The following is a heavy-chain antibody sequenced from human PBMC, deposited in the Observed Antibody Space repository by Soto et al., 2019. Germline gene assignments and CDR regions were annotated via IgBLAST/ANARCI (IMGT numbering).Heavy chain of an antibody. J-gene: IGHJ5*02. V-gene: IGHV1-3*01. D-gene: IGHD3-16*01. CDR3: PREPGTFRTGLILFGFDP. Sequence: QVQLVQSGAEVKKPGASVKVSCKASGYTFTSYAMHWVRQAPGQRLEWMGWINAGNGNTKYSQKFQGRVTITRDTPAAPAYMGLSSLGPEDPVVYYGPREPGTFRTGLILFGFDPWGQGTRVTVPS. CDR2: INAGNGNT. CDR1: GYTFTSYA.